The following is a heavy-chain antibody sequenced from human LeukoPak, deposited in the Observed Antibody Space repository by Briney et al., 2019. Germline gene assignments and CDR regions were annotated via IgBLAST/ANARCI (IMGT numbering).Heavy chain of an antibody. Sequence: SETLSLTCAVYGGSFSGYYWSWIRQPPGKGLEWIGYIYYSGSTNYNPSLKSRVTISVDTSKNQFSLKLSSVTAADTAVYYCASALVAAGIWFDPWGQGTLVTVSS. J-gene: IGHJ5*02. CDR1: GGSFSGYY. D-gene: IGHD6-13*01. CDR2: IYYSGST. V-gene: IGHV4-59*01. CDR3: ASALVAAGIWFDP.